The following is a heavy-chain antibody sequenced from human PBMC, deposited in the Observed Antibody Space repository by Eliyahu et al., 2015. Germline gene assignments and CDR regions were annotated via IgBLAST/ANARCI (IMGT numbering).Heavy chain of an antibody. V-gene: IGHV3-43D*03. J-gene: IGHJ4*02. Sequence: EVQLVESGGAVVQPXGSLXXXCXASGFTLXRSAMHWVRQPPGKGLEWVCLITWDGATTHYADSVKGRFIISRDGNKNSLYLQMDNLRAEDTAFYYCTKDQSGSYTDWGRGTLVTISS. CDR1: GFTLXRSA. CDR2: ITWDGATT. CDR3: TKDQSGSYTD. D-gene: IGHD1-26*01.